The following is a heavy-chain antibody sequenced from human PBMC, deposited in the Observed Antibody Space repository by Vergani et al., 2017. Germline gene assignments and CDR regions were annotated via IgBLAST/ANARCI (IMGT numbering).Heavy chain of an antibody. CDR3: ATGIAVAGGWVDP. V-gene: IGHV4-61*02. Sequence: QVQLQESGPGLVKPSQTLSLTCPVPGGSIRSGSYYRSWIRQPAGKGLECIGRIYTSGSTNYNPSLKSRVTISVDTSKNQFSLKLSSVTAADTAVYYCATGIAVAGGWVDPWGQGTLVTVSS. J-gene: IGHJ5*02. CDR2: IYTSGST. CDR1: GGSIRSGSYY. D-gene: IGHD6-19*01.